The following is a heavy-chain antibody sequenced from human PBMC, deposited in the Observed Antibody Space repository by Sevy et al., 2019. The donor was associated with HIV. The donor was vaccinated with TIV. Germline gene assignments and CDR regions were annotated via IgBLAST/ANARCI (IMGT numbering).Heavy chain of an antibody. J-gene: IGHJ4*02. V-gene: IGHV3-23*01. CDR1: GFIFSNYA. CDR3: ARGRIAVAVL. CDR2: IGGSGVST. D-gene: IGHD6-19*01. Sequence: GGSLRLSCAASGFIFSNYAMTWVRQAPGKGLEWVSSIGGSGVSTYYADSVKGRFTISRDNAKNSLYLQMNSLRAEDTAVYYCARGRIAVAVLWGQGTLVTVSS.